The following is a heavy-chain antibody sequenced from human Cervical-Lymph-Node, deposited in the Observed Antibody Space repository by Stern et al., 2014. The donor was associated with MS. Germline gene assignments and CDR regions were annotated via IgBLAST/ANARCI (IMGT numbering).Heavy chain of an antibody. J-gene: IGHJ4*02. Sequence: EVQLLESGGGLVQPGGSLRLSCAASGFTFSSYAMNWVRQTPGKGLDWVSSISASGVSTYYGDSVKGRFTISRDTSKNTLYLQLNSLRAEDTATYYCAKGGRDYEDSFDSWGQGTLVTVSS. CDR3: AKGGRDYEDSFDS. CDR2: ISASGVST. D-gene: IGHD4-17*01. V-gene: IGHV3-23*01. CDR1: GFTFSSYA.